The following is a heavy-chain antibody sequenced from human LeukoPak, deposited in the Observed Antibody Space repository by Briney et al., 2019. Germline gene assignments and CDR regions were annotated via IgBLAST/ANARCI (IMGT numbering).Heavy chain of an antibody. CDR1: GFTFNKYG. CDR2: IWYDGSNK. D-gene: IGHD6-6*01. J-gene: IGHJ5*01. CDR3: ATDRAGGAARPGWFES. V-gene: IGHV3-33*07. Sequence: GGSLRLSCAASGFTFNKYGMYWVRQAPGKGLEWVAFIWYDGSNKYYADSVKGRFTISRDNSKNTLYLQMNSLRAEDTAMYYCATDRAGGAARPGWFESWGQGTLVTVSS.